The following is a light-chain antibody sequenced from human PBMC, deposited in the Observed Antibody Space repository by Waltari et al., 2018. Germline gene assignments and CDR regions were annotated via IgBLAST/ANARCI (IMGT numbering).Light chain of an antibody. V-gene: IGKV1-39*01. CDR2: AAS. J-gene: IGKJ1*01. Sequence: DIQMTQSPSSLSASVGDRVTITCRASQSISSYLNWYQQKPGKAPKLLFYAASSLQSGVPSRFSGGGSGTDFTLTISRLQPEDFATYYCQQSYSTPWTFGQGTKVEIK. CDR3: QQSYSTPWT. CDR1: QSISSY.